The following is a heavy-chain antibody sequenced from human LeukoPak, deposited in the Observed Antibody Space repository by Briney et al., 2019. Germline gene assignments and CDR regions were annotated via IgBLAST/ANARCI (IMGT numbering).Heavy chain of an antibody. CDR2: ISISSGYI. CDR3: ARAAGYSSSWDFDY. J-gene: IGHJ4*02. CDR1: GFTFSSNS. V-gene: IGHV3-21*01. D-gene: IGHD6-13*01. Sequence: GGSLRLSCAVSGFTFSSNSMLWVRQAPGKGLEWVSSISISSGYISYADSVKGRFTISRNNAKNSLYLLMNSLRAEDTAVYYCARAAGYSSSWDFDYWGQGTLVTVSS.